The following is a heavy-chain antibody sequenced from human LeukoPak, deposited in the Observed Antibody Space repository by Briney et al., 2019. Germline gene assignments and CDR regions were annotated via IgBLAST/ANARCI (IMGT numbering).Heavy chain of an antibody. V-gene: IGHV3-23*01. CDR3: AKDQDVGGYCTSTSCYFGLCDS. CDR2: MSPSGGST. D-gene: IGHD2-2*01. Sequence: GGSLRLSCAASGCSFSTNTMNWVRQAPGRGLEWVAAMSPSGGSTYYTDSLKGRFTISRDNSKNTLFLPMNSISSEHSPLSYRAKDQDVGGYCTSTSCYFGLCDSWGQGALVTVSS. CDR1: GCSFSTNT. J-gene: IGHJ5*01.